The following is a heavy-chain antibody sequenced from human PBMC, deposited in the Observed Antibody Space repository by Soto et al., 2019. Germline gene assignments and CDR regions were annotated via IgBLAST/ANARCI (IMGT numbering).Heavy chain of an antibody. CDR2: IKSKTDGGTT. D-gene: IGHD6-19*01. CDR1: GFTFSNVW. CDR3: TPLALKYSSGWYEFSD. V-gene: IGHV3-15*07. J-gene: IGHJ4*02. Sequence: EVQLVESGGGLVKPGGSLRLSCAASGFTFSNVWMNWVRQAPGKGLEWVGRIKSKTDGGTTDYDAPVKGRFTISRDDSKNTLYLQMNRLKTEDTAVYYCTPLALKYSSGWYEFSDWGQGTLVSVSS.